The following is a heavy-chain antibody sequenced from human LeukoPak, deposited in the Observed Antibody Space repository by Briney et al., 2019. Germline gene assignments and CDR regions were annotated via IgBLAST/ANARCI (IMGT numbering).Heavy chain of an antibody. J-gene: IGHJ3*02. V-gene: IGHV1-18*01. CDR3: ASLKNYYDSSGNLVTDAFDI. CDR2: ISTYNGNT. CDR1: GYTFTSYG. Sequence: ASVKVSCKASGYTFTSYGISWVRQAPGQGLEWMGWISTYNGNTNYAQKLQGRVTMTTDTSTSTAYMELRSLRSDDTAVYYCASLKNYYDSSGNLVTDAFDIWGQGTMVTVSS. D-gene: IGHD3-22*01.